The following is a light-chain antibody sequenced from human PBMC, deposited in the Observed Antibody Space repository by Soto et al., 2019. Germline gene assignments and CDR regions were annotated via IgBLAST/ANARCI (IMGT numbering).Light chain of an antibody. V-gene: IGLV2-14*01. CDR2: EVS. Sequence: QSALTQPASVSGSPGQSITISCTGTSSDVGGYDYVSWYQLHPGKAPKLMVFEVSNRPSGVSYRFSGSKSRNTASLTISGLQAEDEADYFCSSYSISTAYLFGTGTKLTVL. CDR1: SSDVGGYDY. CDR3: SSYSISTAYL. J-gene: IGLJ1*01.